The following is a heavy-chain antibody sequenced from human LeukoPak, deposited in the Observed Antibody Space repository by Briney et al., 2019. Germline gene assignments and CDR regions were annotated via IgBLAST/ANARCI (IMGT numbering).Heavy chain of an antibody. Sequence: GGFLRLSCPASGFTFSTYWMHWVRQAPGKGLVWVSRINSDGSTTNYADSVKGRFTISRDNAKNTLYLQMNSLRAEDTAVYYCTRGGITFDYWGQGTLVTVSS. CDR1: GFTFSTYW. J-gene: IGHJ4*02. D-gene: IGHD3-16*01. CDR3: TRGGITFDY. V-gene: IGHV3-74*01. CDR2: INSDGSTT.